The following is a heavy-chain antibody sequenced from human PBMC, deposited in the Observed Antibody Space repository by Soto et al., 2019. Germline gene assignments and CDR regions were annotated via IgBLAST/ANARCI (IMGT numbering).Heavy chain of an antibody. CDR2: IIPIFGTA. Sequence: QVQLVQSGAEVKKPGSSVKVSCKASGGTFSSYAISWVRQAPGQGLEWMGGIIPIFGTANYAQKFQGRVTMTADESTSTAYMEPSSLSTEDTAVYYCASHPGGSGYYYSMDVWGQGTTVTVSS. J-gene: IGHJ6*02. CDR1: GGTFSSYA. D-gene: IGHD2-15*01. V-gene: IGHV1-69*12. CDR3: ASHPGGSGYYYSMDV.